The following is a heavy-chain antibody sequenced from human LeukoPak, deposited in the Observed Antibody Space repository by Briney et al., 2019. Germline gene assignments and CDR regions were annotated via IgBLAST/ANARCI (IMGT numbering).Heavy chain of an antibody. CDR3: ARAGIVGASDY. CDR1: GFTVSSNY. D-gene: IGHD1-26*01. V-gene: IGHV3-53*01. Sequence: GGSLRLSCAASGFTVSSNYMSWVRQAPGKGMEWVSVIYSGGSTYYADSVKGRFTISRDNSKNTLYLQMNSLRAEDTAVYYCARAGIVGASDYWGQGTLVTVSS. J-gene: IGHJ4*02. CDR2: IYSGGST.